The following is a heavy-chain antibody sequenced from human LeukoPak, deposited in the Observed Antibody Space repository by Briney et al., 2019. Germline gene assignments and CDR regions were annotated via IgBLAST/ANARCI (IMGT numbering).Heavy chain of an antibody. J-gene: IGHJ4*02. V-gene: IGHV1-2*02. Sequence: ASVKVSCKASGYTFSDYYMHWVRQAPGQGLEWMGWIILNSGDTNYAQRFQGRVTMTRDTSISTAYMELSRLRSDDTALYYCARGGAHTLVVAAAVIPPFGYWGRGTLVTVSS. CDR3: ARGGAHTLVVAAAVIPPFGY. CDR2: IILNSGDT. CDR1: GYTFSDYY. D-gene: IGHD2-2*02.